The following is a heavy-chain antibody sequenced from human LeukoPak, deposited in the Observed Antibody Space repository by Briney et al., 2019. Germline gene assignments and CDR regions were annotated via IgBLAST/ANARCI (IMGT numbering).Heavy chain of an antibody. D-gene: IGHD5-18*01. CDR2: IYYSGST. CDR1: GGSISSSSYY. Sequence: SETLSLTCTVSGGSISSSSYYWGWIRQPPGKGLEWIGSIYYSGSTYYNPSLKSRVTISVDTSKNQFSLKLSSVTAADTAVYYCARVRGYSYGYDYWGQGTLVTVSS. J-gene: IGHJ4*02. V-gene: IGHV4-39*01. CDR3: ARVRGYSYGYDY.